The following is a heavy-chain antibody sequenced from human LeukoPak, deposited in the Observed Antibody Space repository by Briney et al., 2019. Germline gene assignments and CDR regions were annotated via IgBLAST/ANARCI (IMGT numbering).Heavy chain of an antibody. V-gene: IGHV4-59*05. CDR2: IYQSGSGSS. D-gene: IGHD3-3*01. CDR3: ASILRFLSYRRVDY. CDR1: GFTFTSYW. J-gene: IGHJ4*02. Sequence: PGGSLRLSCAVSGFTFTSYWMNWIREPPGKGLGRIGSIYQSGSGSSYYNPSLKSRVIISGDTSNNHFSLRRRSGAAADAAVYFRASILRFLSYRRVDYGSQATLVTVPS.